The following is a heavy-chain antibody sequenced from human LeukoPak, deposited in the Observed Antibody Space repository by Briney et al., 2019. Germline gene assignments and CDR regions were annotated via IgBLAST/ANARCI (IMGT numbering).Heavy chain of an antibody. CDR1: GGSISSCY. D-gene: IGHD2-2*01. Sequence: SETLSLTCTVSGGSISSCYWSWIRQPPGKGLEWIGYIYSSGSTDYNPSLKSRVTISVDTSKNQFSLKLSSVTAADTAVYYCARDAYCSSTSCLTSFGYWGQGTLVTVSS. V-gene: IGHV4-59*01. J-gene: IGHJ4*02. CDR3: ARDAYCSSTSCLTSFGY. CDR2: IYSSGST.